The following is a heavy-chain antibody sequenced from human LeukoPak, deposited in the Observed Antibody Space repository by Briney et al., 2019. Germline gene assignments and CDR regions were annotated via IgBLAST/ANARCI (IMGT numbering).Heavy chain of an antibody. D-gene: IGHD5-24*01. J-gene: IGHJ3*02. CDR3: ARRERWLQSRVDAFDM. Sequence: SETLSLTCTVSGDSIRTYYWSWIRQPPGKALEWIGQIYYSGSTNYNPSLRSRVTMSLDTSKNQFSLKLSSVTAADTALYYCARRERWLQSRVDAFDMWGQGTMVTVSS. CDR2: IYYSGST. V-gene: IGHV4-59*08. CDR1: GDSIRTYY.